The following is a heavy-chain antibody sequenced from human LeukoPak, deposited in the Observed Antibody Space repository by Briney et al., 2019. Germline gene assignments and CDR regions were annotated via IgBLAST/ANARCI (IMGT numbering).Heavy chain of an antibody. J-gene: IGHJ5*02. V-gene: IGHV4-59*08. CDR1: GGSMYLYH. CDR3: ARGAAPGIRSWFDP. Sequence: PSDTVSLTCTLWGGSMYLYHWSWTRRPRGKARVWIGYNYNSGSNNYNPSLKSRGTISVDTSKNQFSLKLSSVTAADTAVYYCARGAAPGIRSWFDPWGQGTLVTASS. CDR2: NYNSGSN. D-gene: IGHD6-13*01.